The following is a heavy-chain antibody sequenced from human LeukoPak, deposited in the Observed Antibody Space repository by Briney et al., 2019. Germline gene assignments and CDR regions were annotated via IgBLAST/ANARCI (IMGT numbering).Heavy chain of an antibody. V-gene: IGHV4-39*07. CDR3: ARVRYDSSGSTAFDI. CDR2: FYYSGST. CDR1: GGSISSSSYY. D-gene: IGHD3-22*01. J-gene: IGHJ3*02. Sequence: SETLSLTCTVSGGSISSSSYYWGWIRQPPGKGLEWIGSFYYSGSTNYNPSLKSRVTISVDTSKNQFSLKLSSVTAADTAVYYCARVRYDSSGSTAFDIWGHGTMVTVSS.